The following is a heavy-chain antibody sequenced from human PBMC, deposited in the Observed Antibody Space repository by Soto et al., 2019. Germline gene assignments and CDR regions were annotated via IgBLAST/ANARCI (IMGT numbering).Heavy chain of an antibody. J-gene: IGHJ6*02. CDR2: ISYDGSNK. Sequence: PGGSLRLSCAASGFTFSSYGMHWVRQAPGKGLEWVAVISYDGSNKYYADSVKGRFTISRDNSKNTLYLQMNSLRAEDTAVYYCAKSRVEQYYGFWSGYPFYYYYGMDVWGQGTTVTVSS. CDR3: AKSRVEQYYGFWSGYPFYYYYGMDV. D-gene: IGHD3-3*01. CDR1: GFTFSSYG. V-gene: IGHV3-30*18.